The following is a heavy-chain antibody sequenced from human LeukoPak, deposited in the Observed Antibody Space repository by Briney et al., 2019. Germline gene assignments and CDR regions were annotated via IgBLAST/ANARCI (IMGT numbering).Heavy chain of an antibody. CDR2: ISAYNGNT. V-gene: IGHV1-18*01. D-gene: IGHD3-22*01. CDR1: GYSLSSNG. J-gene: IGHJ6*02. Sequence: ASVKVSCKASGYSLSSNGISWARQAPGQGLEWMGWISAYNGNTNYAQKLQGRVTMTTDTSTSTAYMELRSLRSDDTAVYYCARGSYYDSSGYSLIRGNYCYNGMDVWGQGTTVTVSS. CDR3: ARGSYYDSSGYSLIRGNYCYNGMDV.